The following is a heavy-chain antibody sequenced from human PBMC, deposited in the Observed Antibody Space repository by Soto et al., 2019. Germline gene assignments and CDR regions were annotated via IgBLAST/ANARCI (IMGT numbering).Heavy chain of an antibody. V-gene: IGHV3-30-3*02. Sequence: RGSLRLSCAASDFSFSSYAMHWIRQAPGKGLEWLAVISFDGNIIQYADSVKGRFIISRDNSKNTLYLQMNSLRGDDTAVYYYARTFDTITYYFDYWGQGTLVTVSS. D-gene: IGHD3-9*01. CDR2: ISFDGNII. CDR1: DFSFSSYA. CDR3: ARTFDTITYYFDY. J-gene: IGHJ4*02.